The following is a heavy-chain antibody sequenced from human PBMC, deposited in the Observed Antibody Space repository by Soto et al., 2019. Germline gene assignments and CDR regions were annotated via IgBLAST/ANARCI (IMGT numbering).Heavy chain of an antibody. CDR3: ARERFGRIQLWLKDYFDY. CDR2: ISYDGSNK. Sequence: QVQLVESGGGVVQPGRSLRLSCAASGFTFSSYAMHWVRQAPGKGLEWVAVISYDGSNKYCADSVKGRFTISRDNSKNTLYLQMNSLRAEDTAVYYCARERFGRIQLWLKDYFDYWGQGTLVTVSS. V-gene: IGHV3-30-3*01. J-gene: IGHJ4*02. CDR1: GFTFSSYA. D-gene: IGHD5-18*01.